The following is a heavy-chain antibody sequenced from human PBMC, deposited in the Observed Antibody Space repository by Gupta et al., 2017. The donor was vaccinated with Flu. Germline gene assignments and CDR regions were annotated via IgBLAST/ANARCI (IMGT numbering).Heavy chain of an antibody. J-gene: IGHJ3*02. V-gene: IGHV3-15*01. CDR3: TTDSSGGITFDM. CDR1: GFRFSYAY. D-gene: IGHD3-10*01. Sequence: EGQLVESGGGLVKPGGSLRLSCDASGFRFSYAYMNWVRQAPGKGLEGVGRLKSEADGGTADYAAPVKGRFTISRDDSKNTLWLQMNSLRTEDTAVYYCTTDSSGGITFDMWGQGTPVTVSA. CDR2: LKSEADGGTA.